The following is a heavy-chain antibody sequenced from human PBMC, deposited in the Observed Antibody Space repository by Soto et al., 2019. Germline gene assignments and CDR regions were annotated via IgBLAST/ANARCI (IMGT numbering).Heavy chain of an antibody. V-gene: IGHV3-21*01. Sequence: EVQLVESGGGLVKPGGSLRLSCAASGFNFNSYTINWVRQAPGKRLEWLSSISSSGYIFSTDSVRGRFTISRDNAKNSVYLQINSLRAEDTAVYFCARDCSGGSCYPGMDVWGQGTTVTVPS. CDR3: ARDCSGGSCYPGMDV. CDR1: GFNFNSYT. J-gene: IGHJ6*02. D-gene: IGHD2-15*01. CDR2: ISSSGYI.